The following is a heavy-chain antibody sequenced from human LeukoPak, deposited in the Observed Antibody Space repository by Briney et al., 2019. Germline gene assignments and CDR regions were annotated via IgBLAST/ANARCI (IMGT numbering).Heavy chain of an antibody. D-gene: IGHD4-11*01. CDR2: IYTGSLS. Sequence: GGSLRLSCAASGFTVSNSYMSWVRQAPGKGLEWVSVIYTGSLSYYTDSVKGRFTISRDNARNTVFLDMNSLRAEDTAVYYCVRDDGSNPHFDTWGQGTPVTVSS. CDR3: VRDDGSNPHFDT. CDR1: GFTVSNSY. J-gene: IGHJ4*02. V-gene: IGHV3-53*01.